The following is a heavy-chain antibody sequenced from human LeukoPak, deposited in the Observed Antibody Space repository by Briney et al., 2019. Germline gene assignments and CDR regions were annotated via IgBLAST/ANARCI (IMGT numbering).Heavy chain of an antibody. CDR2: INPDGSER. CDR1: GFTFSNYW. V-gene: IGHV3-7*01. D-gene: IGHD3-3*01. Sequence: GGSLRLSCAVSGFTFSNYWMKWVRQPSGKGLEWVATINPDGSERLYVDSVKGRFTISRDNAENSLYLQMNSLRAEDTAVYYCATYYDFWSAYRSDYWGQGTLVTVSS. J-gene: IGHJ4*02. CDR3: ATYYDFWSAYRSDY.